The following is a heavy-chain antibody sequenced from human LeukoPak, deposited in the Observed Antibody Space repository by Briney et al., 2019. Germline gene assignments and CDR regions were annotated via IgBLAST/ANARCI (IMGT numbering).Heavy chain of an antibody. CDR1: GFTFSSYG. D-gene: IGHD6-13*01. V-gene: IGHV3-23*01. CDR2: ISGSGGTT. J-gene: IGHJ4*02. Sequence: TGGSLRLSCAASGFTFSSYGMSWVRQAPGKGLEWVPAISGSGGTTYYADSVKGRFTISRDNSKNTLYLQMNSLRAEDTAIYYCAKARIAAAGNADYWGQGTLVTVSS. CDR3: AKARIAAAGNADY.